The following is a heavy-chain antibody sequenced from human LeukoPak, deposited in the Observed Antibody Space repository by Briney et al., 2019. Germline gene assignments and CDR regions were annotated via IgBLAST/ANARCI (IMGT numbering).Heavy chain of an antibody. D-gene: IGHD1-26*01. V-gene: IGHV3-21*04. J-gene: IGHJ4*02. CDR2: ISYTGTYI. Sequence: GGSLRLSCAASAFSLSAYNMNWVRQAPGKGLEWVSSISYTGTYIYYADSVKGRFTISRDNAQNSLYPQMNSLRAEDTAIYYCVRDRGTYRPIDYWGQGTLVTVSS. CDR1: AFSLSAYN. CDR3: VRDRGTYRPIDY.